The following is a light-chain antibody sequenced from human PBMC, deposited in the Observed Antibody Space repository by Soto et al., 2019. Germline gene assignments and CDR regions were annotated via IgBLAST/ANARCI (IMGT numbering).Light chain of an antibody. J-gene: IGKJ4*01. Sequence: EIVLTQSPSTLSPSPGERATLSWSASQSVSNSLAWYQQRPGQSPRLLIYDVSTRATGIPARFGGSGSGTDFTLTISSLETEDFAVYYCQQRTNWPLTFGGGTKVDIK. V-gene: IGKV3-11*01. CDR2: DVS. CDR3: QQRTNWPLT. CDR1: QSVSNS.